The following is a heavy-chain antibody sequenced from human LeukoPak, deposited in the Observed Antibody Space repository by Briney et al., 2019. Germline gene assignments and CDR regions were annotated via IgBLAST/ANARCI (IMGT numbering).Heavy chain of an antibody. CDR3: ARGGGLDV. CDR2: INRNGNVN. Sequence: GGSLRLSCAAAGFTFSSYWMNWARPAPGKGLEWVASINRNGNVNYYVDSVKGRFTISRDNAKNSLYLQMSNLRAEDTAVYFCARGGGLDVWGQGATVTVSS. J-gene: IGHJ6*02. CDR1: GFTFSSYW. D-gene: IGHD3-16*01. V-gene: IGHV3-7*03.